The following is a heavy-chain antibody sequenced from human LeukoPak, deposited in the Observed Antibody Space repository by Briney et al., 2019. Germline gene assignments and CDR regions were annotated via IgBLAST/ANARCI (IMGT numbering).Heavy chain of an antibody. D-gene: IGHD3-10*01. V-gene: IGHV3-30*03. J-gene: IGHJ5*02. CDR3: ARVPLKGILKFDP. CDR1: GFTFSSYG. Sequence: GGSLRLSCAASGFTFSSYGMHWVRQAPGKGLEWVAVISYDGSNKYYADSVKGRFTISRDNSKNTLYLQMNSLRAEDTAVYYCARVPLKGILKFDPWGQGTLVTVSS. CDR2: ISYDGSNK.